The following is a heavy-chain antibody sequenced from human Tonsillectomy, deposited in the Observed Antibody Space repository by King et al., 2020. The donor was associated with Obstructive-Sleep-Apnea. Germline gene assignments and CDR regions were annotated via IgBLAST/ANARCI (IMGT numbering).Heavy chain of an antibody. V-gene: IGHV3-33*01. D-gene: IGHD3-10*01. Sequence: VQLVESGGGVVQPGRSLRLSCAASGFTFSSYGMHWVRQAPGKGLEGVAVIWLDGSNKYYADSVKGRFTISRDNSKNTLYLQMNSLSAEDTAVYYCARDPYYGSDYYYYYGMDVWGQGTTVTVSS. CDR3: ARDPYYGSDYYYYYGMDV. CDR2: IWLDGSNK. CDR1: GFTFSSYG. J-gene: IGHJ6*02.